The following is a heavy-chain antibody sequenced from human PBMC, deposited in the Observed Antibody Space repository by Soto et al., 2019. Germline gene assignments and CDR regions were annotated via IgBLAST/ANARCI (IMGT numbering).Heavy chain of an antibody. V-gene: IGHV4-34*01. Sequence: PSETLSLTCAVYGGSFSGYYWSWIRQPPGKGLEWIGEINHSGSTNYNPSLKSRVTISVDTSKNQFSLKLSSVTAADTAVYYCARGLFFRLYCSSTSCYGTPFDDWGQGTLVTVSS. D-gene: IGHD2-2*01. CDR2: INHSGST. CDR1: GGSFSGYY. CDR3: ARGLFFRLYCSSTSCYGTPFDD. J-gene: IGHJ4*02.